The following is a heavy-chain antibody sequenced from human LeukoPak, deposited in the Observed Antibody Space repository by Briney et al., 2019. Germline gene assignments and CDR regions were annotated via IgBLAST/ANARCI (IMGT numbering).Heavy chain of an antibody. CDR3: AKSQGRERPTFFPQGQRTKGYFDY. J-gene: IGHJ4*02. D-gene: IGHD2/OR15-2a*01. CDR1: GFIFGSYG. CDR2: ISGSGGGT. V-gene: IGHV3-23*01. Sequence: GGSLRLSCAASGFIFGSYGMSWVRQAPGKGLEWVSGISGSGGGTYYADSVKGRFTISRDNSKNTLYLQMNSLRAEDTAVYYCAKSQGRERPTFFPQGQRTKGYFDYWGQGTLVTVSS.